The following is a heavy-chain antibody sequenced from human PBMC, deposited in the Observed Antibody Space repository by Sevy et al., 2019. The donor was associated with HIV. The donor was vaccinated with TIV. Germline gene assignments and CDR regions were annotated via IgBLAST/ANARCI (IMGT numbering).Heavy chain of an antibody. Sequence: SETLSLTCTVSGGSISSGSYYWNWIRQPAGKGLEWIGRIYTSGSTNYNPSLKSRVTISVDTSKNQFSLKLSSVTAADTAMYYCARGSSSSWYSGWFDPWGQGTLVTVSS. J-gene: IGHJ5*02. CDR3: ARGSSSSWYSGWFDP. CDR2: IYTSGST. V-gene: IGHV4-61*02. D-gene: IGHD6-13*01. CDR1: GGSISSGSYY.